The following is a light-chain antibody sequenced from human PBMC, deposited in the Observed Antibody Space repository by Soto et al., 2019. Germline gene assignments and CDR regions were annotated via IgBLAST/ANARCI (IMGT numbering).Light chain of an antibody. CDR1: QSVTSDY. Sequence: EVVVTQSPGTLSLSPGERATLSCRASQSVTSDYLAWYQQKPGQSPRLLMSGASRRASGVPARFSGSGSGTDFTLTISRLEPEDFAVYYCQHYGHALWAFGQGTKVDIK. CDR3: QHYGHALWA. J-gene: IGKJ1*01. V-gene: IGKV3-20*01. CDR2: GAS.